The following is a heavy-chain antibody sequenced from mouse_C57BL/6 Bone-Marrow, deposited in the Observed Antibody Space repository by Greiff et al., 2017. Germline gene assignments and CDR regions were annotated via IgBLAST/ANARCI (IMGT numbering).Heavy chain of an antibody. D-gene: IGHD2-3*01. CDR3: ARDGYYFTYCYFDV. CDR1: GYAFSSYW. CDR2: IYPGDGDT. Sequence: VQLQQSGAELVKPGASVKISCKASGYAFSSYWMNWVKQRPGKGLEWIGQIYPGDGDTNYNGKFKGKATLTADKSSSTAYMQLSSLTSEDSAVYFCARDGYYFTYCYFDVWGTGTTVTVSS. J-gene: IGHJ1*03. V-gene: IGHV1-80*01.